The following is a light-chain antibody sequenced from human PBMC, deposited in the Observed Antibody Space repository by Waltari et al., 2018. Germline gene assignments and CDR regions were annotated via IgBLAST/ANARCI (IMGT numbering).Light chain of an antibody. CDR2: RSD. CDR1: ASNIGNNL. J-gene: IGLJ3*02. V-gene: IGLV1-44*01. Sequence: QSVLTQPPSVSGTPGQRVTISCSGSASNIGNNLVNWYQQFPGKAPKLLIYRSDPRASGAPDRFSGSKSGTSASLAISGLQSEDEADYYCAAWDDSLNGRWVFGGGTKVTVL. CDR3: AAWDDSLNGRWV.